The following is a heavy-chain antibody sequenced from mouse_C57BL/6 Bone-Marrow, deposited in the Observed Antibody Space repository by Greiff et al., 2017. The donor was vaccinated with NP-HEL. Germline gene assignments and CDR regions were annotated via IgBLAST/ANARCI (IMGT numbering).Heavy chain of an antibody. Sequence: DVKLVESGGGLVQPGGSLKLSCAASGFTFSDYYMYWVRQTPEKRLEWVASISNGGGSTYYLDTVKGRFTISRDNAKNTLYLQMSRLKSEDTAMDYCARRPLDYWGQGTSVTVSS. CDR2: ISNGGGST. V-gene: IGHV5-12*01. CDR1: GFTFSDYY. CDR3: ARRPLDY. J-gene: IGHJ4*01.